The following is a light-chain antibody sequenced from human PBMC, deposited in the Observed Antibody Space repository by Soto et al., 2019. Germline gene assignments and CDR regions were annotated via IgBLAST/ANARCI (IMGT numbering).Light chain of an antibody. V-gene: IGKV3-11*01. CDR1: QSVSSY. J-gene: IGKJ1*01. CDR3: QQYGISPT. CDR2: DAS. Sequence: EIVLTQSPATLSLSPGERATLSCRASQSVSSYLTWYQQKPGQAPRFLIYDASNRATGIPARFSGSGSGTDFTLTISRLEPVDFAVYYCQQYGISPTFGQGTKVEIK.